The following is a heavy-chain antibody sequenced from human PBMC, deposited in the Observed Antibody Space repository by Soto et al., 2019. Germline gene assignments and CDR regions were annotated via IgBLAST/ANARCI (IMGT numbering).Heavy chain of an antibody. CDR2: IGAYNGNT. Sequence: ASVKVSCKASGYTFTSYGISWVRQAPGQGLEWMGWIGAYNGNTNYAQKLQGRVTTTTDTSTSTAYMELRSLRSDDTAVYYCAREFKYCSSTSCYAVWFDPWGQGTLVTVSS. D-gene: IGHD2-2*01. CDR3: AREFKYCSSTSCYAVWFDP. CDR1: GYTFTSYG. V-gene: IGHV1-18*01. J-gene: IGHJ5*02.